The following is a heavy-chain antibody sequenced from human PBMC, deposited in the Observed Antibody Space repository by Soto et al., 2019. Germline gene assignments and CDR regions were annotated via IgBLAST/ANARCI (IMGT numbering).Heavy chain of an antibody. CDR1: GFTVSSNY. Sequence: GGSLRLSCAASGFTVSSNYMSWVRQAPGKGLEWVSVIYSGGSTYYADSVKGRFTISRDNSKNTLYLQMNSLRAEDTAVYYCARDLYCTNGVCPLNYWGQGTLVTVSS. CDR3: ARDLYCTNGVCPLNY. V-gene: IGHV3-53*01. D-gene: IGHD2-8*01. CDR2: IYSGGST. J-gene: IGHJ4*02.